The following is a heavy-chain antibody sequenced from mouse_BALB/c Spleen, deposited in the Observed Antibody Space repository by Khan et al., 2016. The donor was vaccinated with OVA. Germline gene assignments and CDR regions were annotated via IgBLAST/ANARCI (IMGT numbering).Heavy chain of an antibody. V-gene: IGHV2-6-7*01. CDR2: IWGDGST. J-gene: IGHJ3*01. CDR3: ARELRLGGFAY. CDR1: GFSLNDFR. Sequence: QVQLKESGPGLAAPSQSLSITCPVSGFSLNDFRVNWVRQPTGEGLEWLGMIWGDGSTDYNSALKSRLSISKDKSKSQVFLKMNSLQTDDTARYYCARELRLGGFAYWGQGTLVTVSA. D-gene: IGHD1-2*01.